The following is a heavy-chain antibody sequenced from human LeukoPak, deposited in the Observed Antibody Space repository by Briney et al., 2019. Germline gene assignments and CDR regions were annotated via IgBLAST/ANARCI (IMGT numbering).Heavy chain of an antibody. D-gene: IGHD1-7*01. J-gene: IGHJ4*02. Sequence: GGSLRLSCAASGFTFSSYGMHWVRQAPGKGLEWVAVISYDGSNKYYADSVKGRFTISRDNSKNTLYLQLNSLRVEDTAVYYCAKHWRGTWNSANYFDSWGQGTLVSVSS. CDR3: AKHWRGTWNSANYFDS. CDR2: ISYDGSNK. CDR1: GFTFSSYG. V-gene: IGHV3-30*18.